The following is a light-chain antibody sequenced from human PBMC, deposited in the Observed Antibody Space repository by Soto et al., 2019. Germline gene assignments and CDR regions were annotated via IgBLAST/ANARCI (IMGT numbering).Light chain of an antibody. CDR2: RSD. J-gene: IGLJ2*01. V-gene: IGLV1-44*01. CDR3: AAWDDSLNAVV. CDR1: SSSIGSNT. Sequence: QSMLTQPPSASGTPGQRVLISCSGSSSSIGSNTVNWYQQLPGTAPKVLIYRSDQRPSGVPDRFSGSKSGTSASLAISGLQSDDEADYYCAAWDDSLNAVVFGGGTKLTVL.